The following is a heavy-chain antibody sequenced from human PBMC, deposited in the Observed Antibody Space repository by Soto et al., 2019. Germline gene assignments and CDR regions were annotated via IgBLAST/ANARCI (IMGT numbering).Heavy chain of an antibody. V-gene: IGHV3-30-3*01. D-gene: IGHD3-16*01. CDR2: ISYDGSNK. CDR1: GFTFSSYA. CDR3: AREAGPWGEYFQH. Sequence: QVQLVESGGGVVQPGRSLRLSCAASGFTFSSYAMHWVRQAPGKGLEWVAVISYDGSNKYNADSVKGRFTISRDNSKNTLYLQMNSLRAEDTAVYYCAREAGPWGEYFQHWGQGTLVTVSS. J-gene: IGHJ1*01.